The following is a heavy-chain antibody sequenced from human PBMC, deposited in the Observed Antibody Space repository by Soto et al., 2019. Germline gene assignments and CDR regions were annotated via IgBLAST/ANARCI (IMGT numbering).Heavy chain of an antibody. CDR3: ARRDIKGPIDY. CDR2: NYYSGTT. D-gene: IGHD2-15*01. Sequence: QVQLQESGPGLVKPSDTLSLTCAVPGYSISSSNWWGWIRQPPGKGLEWIGNNYYSGTTYYNPSVKRRVTMSVDTAKNQFSMQLSAGTAVDTAVYYCARRDIKGPIDYWGQGTLVTVSS. J-gene: IGHJ4*02. V-gene: IGHV4-28*01. CDR1: GYSISSSNW.